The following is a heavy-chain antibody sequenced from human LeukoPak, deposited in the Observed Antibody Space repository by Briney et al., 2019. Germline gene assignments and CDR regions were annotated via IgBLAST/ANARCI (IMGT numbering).Heavy chain of an antibody. CDR3: VRQDIDIVATRTFDY. CDR2: IHYTGST. CDR1: GASIRGSNYY. Sequence: SETLSLNCTVSGASIRGSNYYWHWIRQPPGKGLEWIGSIHYTGSTNYNPSPKSRVTKSVDTSKNQFSLRLRSVTAADTAVHYCVRQDIDIVATRTFDYWGQGALVTVSS. V-gene: IGHV4-39*01. J-gene: IGHJ4*02. D-gene: IGHD5-12*01.